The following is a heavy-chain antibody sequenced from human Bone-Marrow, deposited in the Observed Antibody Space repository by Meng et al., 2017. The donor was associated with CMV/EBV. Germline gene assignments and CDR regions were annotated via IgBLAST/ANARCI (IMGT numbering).Heavy chain of an antibody. V-gene: IGHV4-39*07. CDR1: GGSISSSSYY. D-gene: IGHD2-8*02. J-gene: IGHJ4*02. Sequence: SETLSLTCTVSGGSISSSSYYWGWIRQPPGKGLEWIGSIYYSGSTYYNPSLKSRVTISVDTSKNQFSLKLSSVTAADTAVYYCARDDVGPTGQYWDQGTLVAFSS. CDR3: ARDDVGPTGQY. CDR2: IYYSGST.